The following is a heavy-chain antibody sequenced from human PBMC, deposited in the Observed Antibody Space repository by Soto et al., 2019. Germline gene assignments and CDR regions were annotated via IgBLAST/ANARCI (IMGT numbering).Heavy chain of an antibody. CDR3: AHILLSSSEPYVMDV. CDR1: GCTFSSYA. Sequence: QVQLVQSGAEVKKPGSSVKVSCKASGCTFSSYAISWVRQSPGQVLEWMGGIIPIFGTANYAQKFQGSVTITAHESTSTAYMELSSLRSEDTAVSYCAHILLSSSEPYVMDVWGQGTTVNVSS. D-gene: IGHD6-6*01. V-gene: IGHV1-69*01. J-gene: IGHJ6*02. CDR2: IIPIFGTA.